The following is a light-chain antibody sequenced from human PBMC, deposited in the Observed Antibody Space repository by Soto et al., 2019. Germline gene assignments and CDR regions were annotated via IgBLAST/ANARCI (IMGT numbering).Light chain of an antibody. J-gene: IGKJ2*01. CDR3: QQSHITTLFT. CDR1: QNINSH. V-gene: IGKV1-39*01. CDR2: AAS. Sequence: DIQMTQSPSSLSASIGDRVTITCRASQNINSHLNWYQQKPGKAPKVVIYAASRLQSGVPSRFSGSGSGTEFTLTISSLEPEDFETYYCQQSHITTLFTFGKGTKLEIK.